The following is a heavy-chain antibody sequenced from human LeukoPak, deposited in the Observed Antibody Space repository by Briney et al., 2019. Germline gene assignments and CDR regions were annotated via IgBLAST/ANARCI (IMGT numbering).Heavy chain of an antibody. D-gene: IGHD6-13*01. CDR2: IYPGDSDT. J-gene: IGHJ5*02. CDR1: GYSFTSYW. CDR3: ARLALDSSSWYSNWFDP. V-gene: IGHV5-51*01. Sequence: GESLMISCKGSGYSFTSYWIGWVRQMSGKGLEWMGIIYPGDSDTRYSPSFQGQVTISADKSISTAYLQWSSLKASDTAMYYCARLALDSSSWYSNWFDPWGQGTLVTVSS.